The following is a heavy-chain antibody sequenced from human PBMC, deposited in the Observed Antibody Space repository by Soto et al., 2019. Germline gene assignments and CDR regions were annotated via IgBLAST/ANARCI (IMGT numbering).Heavy chain of an antibody. CDR3: ATSYDTGFDP. Sequence: QLQLVQSGGEVKKPGASVKVSCTAYGYSFSTYAISWLRQAPGQGLEWMGLITPNTGKTNYAQKFQGRVTMTTDIPSSTAYMELRSRRYDDTATYYCATSYDTGFDPWGQGSLVTVSS. CDR1: GYSFSTYA. D-gene: IGHD3-22*01. J-gene: IGHJ5*02. CDR2: ITPNTGKT. V-gene: IGHV1-18*04.